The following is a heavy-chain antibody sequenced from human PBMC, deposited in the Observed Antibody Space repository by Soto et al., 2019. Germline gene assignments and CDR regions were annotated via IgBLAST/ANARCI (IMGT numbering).Heavy chain of an antibody. J-gene: IGHJ3*02. CDR3: ARNKSDMVATDDAFDI. Sequence: PSETLSLTCAVYGGSFSGYYWSWIRQPPGKGLEWIGEINHSGSTNYNPSLKSRVTISVDTSKNQFSLKLSSVTAADTAVYYCARNKSDMVATDDAFDIWGQGTMVTVSS. D-gene: IGHD5-12*01. CDR2: INHSGST. V-gene: IGHV4-34*01. CDR1: GGSFSGYY.